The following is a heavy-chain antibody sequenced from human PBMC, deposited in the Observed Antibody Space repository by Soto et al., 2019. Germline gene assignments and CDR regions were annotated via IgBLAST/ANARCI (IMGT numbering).Heavy chain of an antibody. V-gene: IGHV3-74*01. J-gene: IGHJ6*02. CDR3: ARAGGQWPFYYYYGMDV. Sequence: GGSLRLSCAASGFTFSSYWMHWVRQAPGKGLVWVSRINSDGSSTSYADSVKGRFTISRDNAKNTLYLQMNSLRAEGTAVYYCARAGGQWPFYYYYGMDVWGQGTTVTVSS. CDR1: GFTFSSYW. D-gene: IGHD6-19*01. CDR2: INSDGSST.